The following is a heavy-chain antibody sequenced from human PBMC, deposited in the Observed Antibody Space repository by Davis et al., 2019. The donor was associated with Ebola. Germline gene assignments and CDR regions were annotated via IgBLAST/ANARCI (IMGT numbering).Heavy chain of an antibody. CDR3: ARDSKAYCGGDCYHHDY. Sequence: GGSLRLSCAASGFTFDNYAMSWVRQAPGKGPEWVSAIIGSGASTYYADSVKGRFTISRDNSKNTLYLQMNSLRAEDTAVYYCARDSKAYCGGDCYHHDYWGQGTLVTVSS. V-gene: IGHV3-23*01. CDR1: GFTFDNYA. CDR2: IIGSGAST. J-gene: IGHJ4*02. D-gene: IGHD2-21*02.